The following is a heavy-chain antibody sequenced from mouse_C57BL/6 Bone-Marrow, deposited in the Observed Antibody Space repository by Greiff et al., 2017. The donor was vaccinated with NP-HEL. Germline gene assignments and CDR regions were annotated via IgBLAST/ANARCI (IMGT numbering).Heavy chain of an antibody. CDR3: TRDYYGSNYAMDY. D-gene: IGHD1-1*01. J-gene: IGHJ4*01. Sequence: EVHLVESGAELVRPGASVKLSCTASGFNIKDDYMHWVKQRPEQGLEWIGWIDPENGDTEYASKFQGKATITADTSSNTAYLQLSSLTSEDTAVYYCTRDYYGSNYAMDYWGQGTSVTVSS. V-gene: IGHV14-4*01. CDR2: IDPENGDT. CDR1: GFNIKDDY.